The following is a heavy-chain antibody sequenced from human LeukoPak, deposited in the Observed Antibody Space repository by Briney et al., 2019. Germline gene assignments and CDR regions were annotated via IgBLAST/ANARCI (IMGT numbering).Heavy chain of an antibody. V-gene: IGHV3-21*01. Sequence: GGSLRLSCAASGFTFSSYAMSWIRQAPGKGLEWVSSISSSSSYIYYADSVKGRFTISRDNAKNSLYLQMNSLRAEDTAVYYCARVSPYSSSWYDYWGQGTLVTVSS. CDR1: GFTFSSYA. CDR2: ISSSSSYI. J-gene: IGHJ4*02. D-gene: IGHD6-13*01. CDR3: ARVSPYSSSWYDY.